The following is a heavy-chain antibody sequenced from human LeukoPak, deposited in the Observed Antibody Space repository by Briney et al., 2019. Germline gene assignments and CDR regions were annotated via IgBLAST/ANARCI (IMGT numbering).Heavy chain of an antibody. CDR1: GGSISSGGYY. Sequence: SETLSLTCTVSGGSISSGGYYWSWIRQHPGKGLEWIGYIYYSGSTYYNPSLKSRVTISVDTSKNQFSLKLSSVTAADTAVYYCARGNAAHCTNLVVCLEEFRSYGMDVWGQGTTVTVSS. V-gene: IGHV4-31*03. CDR2: IYYSGST. D-gene: IGHD2-8*01. J-gene: IGHJ6*02. CDR3: ARGNAAHCTNLVVCLEEFRSYGMDV.